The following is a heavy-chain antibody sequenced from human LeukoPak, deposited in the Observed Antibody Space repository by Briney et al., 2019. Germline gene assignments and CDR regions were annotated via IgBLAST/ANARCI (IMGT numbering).Heavy chain of an antibody. J-gene: IGHJ5*02. V-gene: IGHV4-30-4*01. CDR1: GGSISSGDYY. CDR2: IYYSGST. D-gene: IGHD3-3*01. CDR3: ARRPTYYDFWSGYYDP. Sequence: SETLSLTCPVSGGSISSGDYYWSWLRQPPGKGLEWIGYIYYSGSTYYNPSLKSRVTISVDTSKNQFSLKLSSVTAADTAVYYCARRPTYYDFWSGYYDPWGQGTLVTVSS.